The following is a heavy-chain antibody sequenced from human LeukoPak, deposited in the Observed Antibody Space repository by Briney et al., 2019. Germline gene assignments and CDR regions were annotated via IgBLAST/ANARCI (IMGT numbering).Heavy chain of an antibody. CDR2: IHHSGGT. CDR3: ASGPEGRDY. Sequence: SETLSLTCTVSGGSISGFYWSWIRQPPGKELEWIGHIHHSGGTNYNPSLKSRVSISLDMSKNQFSLKLNSVTAADTAMYYCASGPEGRDYWGQGTLVTVSS. V-gene: IGHV4-59*13. D-gene: IGHD1-14*01. CDR1: GGSISGFY. J-gene: IGHJ4*02.